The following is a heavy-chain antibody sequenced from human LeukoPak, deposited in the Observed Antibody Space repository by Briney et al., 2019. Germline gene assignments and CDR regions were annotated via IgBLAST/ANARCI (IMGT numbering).Heavy chain of an antibody. V-gene: IGHV5-51*01. Sequence: GESLKISCKGSGYTFTNYWIGWVRQMPGKGLECVGIIYPGDSDTRYSPSFQGQVTISADKSISTAYLQWSSLKASDTAMYYCARSAPYSSSWSPFDYWGQGTLVTVSS. D-gene: IGHD6-13*01. J-gene: IGHJ4*02. CDR2: IYPGDSDT. CDR3: ARSAPYSSSWSPFDY. CDR1: GYTFTNYW.